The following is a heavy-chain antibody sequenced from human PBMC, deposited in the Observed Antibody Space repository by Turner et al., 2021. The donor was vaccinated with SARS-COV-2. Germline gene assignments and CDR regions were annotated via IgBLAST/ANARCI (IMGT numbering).Heavy chain of an antibody. CDR3: AREDYYDSSGSLDY. J-gene: IGHJ4*02. CDR1: GFTFITYA. D-gene: IGHD3-22*01. CDR2: ISYDGSDK. V-gene: IGHV3-30-3*01. Sequence: QLQLVESGGGVVQPGRSLRLSCAASGFTFITYAMHWVRQAPGKGLEWVAVISYDGSDKYDAESVKGRFTISRDNSKNTLYLQMNSLRAEDTAVYYCAREDYYDSSGSLDYWGQGTLVTVSS.